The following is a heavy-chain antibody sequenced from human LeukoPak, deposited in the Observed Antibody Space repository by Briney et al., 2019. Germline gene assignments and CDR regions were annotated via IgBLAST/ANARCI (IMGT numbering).Heavy chain of an antibody. Sequence: GSLRLSCSASGFTFSSYAMIWVRQAPGKGLEYVSGINNNGDDTYYPDSVKGRFTISRDNSKNTLYLQMNSLRAEDTAVYYCARAGGGDKQQLVWYFDLWGRGTLVTVSS. D-gene: IGHD6-13*01. CDR3: ARAGGGDKQQLVWYFDL. CDR2: INNNGDDT. V-gene: IGHV3-64*04. J-gene: IGHJ2*01. CDR1: GFTFSSYA.